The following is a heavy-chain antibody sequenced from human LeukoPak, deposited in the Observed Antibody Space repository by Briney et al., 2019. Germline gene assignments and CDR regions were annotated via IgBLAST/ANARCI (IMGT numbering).Heavy chain of an antibody. D-gene: IGHD3-10*01. J-gene: IGHJ3*01. CDR1: GFTITNAW. V-gene: IGHV3-15*01. Sequence: GGSLRLSCTVSGFTITNAWMSWVRRAPGKGLEWVGPIKSKTDGGTTDYAAPVKGRFTISRDDSKNTLYLQMDSLKTEDTAIYYCITEGGSILDVWGQGTMVTVSS. CDR2: IKSKTDGGTT. CDR3: ITEGGSILDV.